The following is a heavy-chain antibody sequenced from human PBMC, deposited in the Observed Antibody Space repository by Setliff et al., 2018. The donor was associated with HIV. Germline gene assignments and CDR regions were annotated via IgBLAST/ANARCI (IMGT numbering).Heavy chain of an antibody. D-gene: IGHD6-13*01. CDR3: AGGTTGYSTIWYRNGLTYYYYMDV. CDR2: INHSGSI. V-gene: IGHV4-34*01. Sequence: SETLSLTCAVYGGSFSGYSWTWIRQAPGKGLEWIGEINHSGSISYNPSLKSRVTMSVDTSKNQFSLKLSSVTAADTAVFYCAGGTTGYSTIWYRNGLTYYYYMDVWGKGTKVTVSS. J-gene: IGHJ6*03. CDR1: GGSFSGYS.